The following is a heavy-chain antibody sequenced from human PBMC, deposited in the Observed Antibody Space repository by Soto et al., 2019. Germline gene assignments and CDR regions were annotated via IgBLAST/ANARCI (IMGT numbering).Heavy chain of an antibody. CDR1: GGTFSRNA. V-gene: IGHV1-69*06. Sequence: QVQLVQSGAEVKKPGSSVKVSCTASGGTFSRNAINWVRQAPGQGLEWMGGIIPILGTPNYARKFQGRVTITADKSTRTAYMELSSLISEDMAVYYCATAWVGLSSGGPRGHYGMDVWGQGPTVSVSS. J-gene: IGHJ6*02. CDR2: IIPILGTP. CDR3: ATAWVGLSSGGPRGHYGMDV. D-gene: IGHD2-15*01.